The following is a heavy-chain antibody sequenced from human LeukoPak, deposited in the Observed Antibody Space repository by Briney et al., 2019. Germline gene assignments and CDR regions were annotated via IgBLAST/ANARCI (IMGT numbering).Heavy chain of an antibody. CDR2: IYPSGST. V-gene: IGHV4-59*08. Sequence: SETLSLTCSVSGGSFRDYYWNWIRQSPGKGLEWIVYIYPSGSTDYNPSLKSRVTMSTDTSKNQISLKLTSVAAADTAVYFCVRQATLLAGRLEAGGFDIWGRGTMVTVSS. CDR3: VRQATLLAGRLEAGGFDI. D-gene: IGHD3-3*01. CDR1: GGSFRDYY. J-gene: IGHJ3*02.